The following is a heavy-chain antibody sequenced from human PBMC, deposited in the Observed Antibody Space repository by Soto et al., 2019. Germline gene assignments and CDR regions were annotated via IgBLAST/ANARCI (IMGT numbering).Heavy chain of an antibody. J-gene: IGHJ6*01. D-gene: IGHD1-26*01. V-gene: IGHV3-23*01. Sequence: EVQLLESGGGLVQPGGSLRLSCAASGFTFSSYAMSWVRQAPGKGLEWVSTNSGSGGNAYYADAVKGRFSISRDNSKNTLRLQMNSLRADDTAVYYCAKDGASGSYPPYYYFGMDVWGQGTTVTVSS. CDR2: NSGSGGNA. CDR1: GFTFSSYA. CDR3: AKDGASGSYPPYYYFGMDV.